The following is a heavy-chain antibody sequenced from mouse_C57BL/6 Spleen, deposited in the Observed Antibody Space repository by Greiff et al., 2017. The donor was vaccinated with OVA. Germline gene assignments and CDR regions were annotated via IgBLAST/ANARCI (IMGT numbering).Heavy chain of an antibody. Sequence: VQLQQSGAELVKPGASVKISCKASGYAFSSYWMNWVKQRPGKGLEWIGQIYPGDGDTNYNGKFKGKATLTADKSSSTAYMQLSSLTSEDSAVYFCARHYYGSSNWYFDVWGTGTTVTVSS. CDR2: IYPGDGDT. V-gene: IGHV1-80*01. CDR1: GYAFSSYW. CDR3: ARHYYGSSNWYFDV. D-gene: IGHD1-1*01. J-gene: IGHJ1*03.